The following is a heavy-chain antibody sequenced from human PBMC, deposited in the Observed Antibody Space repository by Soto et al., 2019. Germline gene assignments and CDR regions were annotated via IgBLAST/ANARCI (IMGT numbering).Heavy chain of an antibody. Sequence: QITLKESGPTLVKPKQTLTLTCTFSGFSLSTSGVGVGWIRQPPGKALEWLALIYWDDDKRYSPSLKSRLTITKDTSKNQVVLTMTNMDPVDTATYYCALLERGGYFDYWGQGTLVTVSS. V-gene: IGHV2-5*02. CDR3: ALLERGGYFDY. J-gene: IGHJ4*02. CDR2: IYWDDDK. CDR1: GFSLSTSGVG.